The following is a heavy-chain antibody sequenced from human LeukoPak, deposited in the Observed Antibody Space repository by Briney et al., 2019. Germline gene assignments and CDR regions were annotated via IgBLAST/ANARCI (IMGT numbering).Heavy chain of an antibody. V-gene: IGHV3-30*02. J-gene: IGHJ4*02. Sequence: GGSLRLSCAASGFTFSSYGMHWVRQAPGKGLEWVAFIRYDGSNKYYADSVKGRFTISRDNSKNTLYLQMNSLRAEDTAVYYCARSRTGSSSIIDYWGQGSLVTVSS. CDR2: IRYDGSNK. CDR1: GFTFSSYG. CDR3: ARSRTGSSSIIDY. D-gene: IGHD6-6*01.